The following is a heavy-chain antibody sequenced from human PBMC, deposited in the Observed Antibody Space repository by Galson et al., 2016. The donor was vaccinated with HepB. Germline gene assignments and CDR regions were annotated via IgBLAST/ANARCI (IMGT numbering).Heavy chain of an antibody. D-gene: IGHD3-16*01. J-gene: IGHJ4*02. CDR3: ATVGGSSLPIDY. V-gene: IGHV4-39*07. CDR2: IYHSGTT. CDR1: GGSVSNTNSY. Sequence: SETLSLTCTVSGGSVSNTNSYWDWIRQSPGKGLEWIASIYHSGTTYYNPSFKSRVTISVDTSNNQFSLKVSSVTAADTVVYYCATVGGSSLPIDYWGQGILVTVSS.